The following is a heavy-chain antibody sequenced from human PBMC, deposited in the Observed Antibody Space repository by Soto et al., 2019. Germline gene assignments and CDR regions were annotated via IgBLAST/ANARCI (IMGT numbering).Heavy chain of an antibody. CDR1: GYSISSGYY. CDR3: ARATNPTTVSTPWFDP. J-gene: IGHJ5*02. Sequence: QVQLQESGPGLVKPSETLSLTCAVSGYSISSGYYWGWIRQPPGKGLDWIGSIYHSGSTFYNPSLKSRVTISVDTSKNQFSLKLTSVTAADTAVYYCARATNPTTVSTPWFDPWGQGTLVTVSS. D-gene: IGHD4-17*01. V-gene: IGHV4-38-2*01. CDR2: IYHSGST.